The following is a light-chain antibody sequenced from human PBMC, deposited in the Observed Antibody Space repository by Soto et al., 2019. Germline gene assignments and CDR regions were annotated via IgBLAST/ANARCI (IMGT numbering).Light chain of an antibody. V-gene: IGKV3-20*01. Sequence: EIVLTQSPGTLSLSPGERATLSCRASQSVSSSYLAWYQQKPGQAPRPLIYGASSRAIGIPDRFSGSGSGTDFTLTISILEPEDFAVYYCPQYGSSPWTFGQRTKV. J-gene: IGKJ1*01. CDR3: PQYGSSPWT. CDR1: QSVSSSY. CDR2: GAS.